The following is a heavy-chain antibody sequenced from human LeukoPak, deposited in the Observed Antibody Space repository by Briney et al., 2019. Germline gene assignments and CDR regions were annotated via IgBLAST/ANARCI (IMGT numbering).Heavy chain of an antibody. D-gene: IGHD3-9*01. CDR1: GYTFTSYG. J-gene: IGHJ4*02. CDR2: INPNSGGT. V-gene: IGHV1-2*02. Sequence: ASVKVSCKASGYTFTSYGISWVRQAPGQGLEWMGWINPNSGGTNYAQKFQGRVTMTRDTSISTAYMELSRLRSDDTAVYYCARERGLDLWFTSDYWGQGTLVTVSS. CDR3: ARERGLDLWFTSDY.